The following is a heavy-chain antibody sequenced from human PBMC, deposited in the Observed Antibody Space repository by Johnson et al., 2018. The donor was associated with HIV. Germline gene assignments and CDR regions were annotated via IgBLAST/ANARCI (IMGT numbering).Heavy chain of an antibody. Sequence: QVQLVESGGGLVQPGGSLRLSCAASGFTVSSNYMSWVRQAPGKGLEWVAVISYDGSNKYYADSVKGRFTISRDNSKNTLYLQMNSLRAEDTAVYYCAKMVHGEAPWAFDIWGQGTMVTVSA. J-gene: IGHJ3*02. CDR3: AKMVHGEAPWAFDI. CDR1: GFTVSSNY. CDR2: ISYDGSNK. D-gene: IGHD4-17*01. V-gene: IGHV3-30*18.